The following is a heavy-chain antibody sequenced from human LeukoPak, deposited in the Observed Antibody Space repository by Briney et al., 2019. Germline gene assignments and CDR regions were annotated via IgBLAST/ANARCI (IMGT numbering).Heavy chain of an antibody. CDR3: ARTGDTERFDY. J-gene: IGHJ4*02. Sequence: GGSLRLSCAASGFTFSNYGMHWVRQAPGKGLEWVALIRYDGSKKDYADSVKGRFTISRDNSKNTLHLQMNSLRAEDTAVYYCARTGDTERFDYWGQGNLVTLSS. D-gene: IGHD5-18*01. CDR2: IRYDGSKK. CDR1: GFTFSNYG. V-gene: IGHV3-33*01.